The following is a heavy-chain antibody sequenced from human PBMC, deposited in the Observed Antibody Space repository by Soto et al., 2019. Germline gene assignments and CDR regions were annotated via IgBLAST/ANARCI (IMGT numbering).Heavy chain of an antibody. J-gene: IGHJ6*04. CDR1: GFTFSSCA. CDR3: ASGGFWVRCGMDA. V-gene: IGHV3-23*01. D-gene: IGHD3-16*01. CDR2: ISLGGDTT. Sequence: EVQLLESGGSLVQPGGSLRLSCAASGFTFSSCAMSWVRQAPGKGLEWVADISLGGDTTYYSDSVKGRFTISRDNSKNALSLQMDSFRAEEPALYSCASGGFWVRCGMDAWGEGTTVTVSP.